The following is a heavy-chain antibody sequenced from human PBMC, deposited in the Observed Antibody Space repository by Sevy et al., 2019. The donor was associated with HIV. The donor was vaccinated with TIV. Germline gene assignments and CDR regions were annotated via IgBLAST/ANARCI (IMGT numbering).Heavy chain of an antibody. CDR3: ARRNDFDI. J-gene: IGHJ3*02. V-gene: IGHV4-59*08. CDR1: GGSINSDH. Sequence: SETLSLTCTVSGGSINSDHWNWIRQPPGKGLEWIGYVYYTGGTNYNPSLKNRVTISVDRTKNQFSLKLTSVTAPVTAVYYCARRNDFDIWGQGTMVTVSS. CDR2: VYYTGGT.